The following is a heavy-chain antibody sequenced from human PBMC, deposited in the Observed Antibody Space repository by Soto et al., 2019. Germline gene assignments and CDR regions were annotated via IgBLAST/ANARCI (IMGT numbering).Heavy chain of an antibody. CDR2: ISSSSSYI. CDR1: GFTFSSYS. Sequence: GGSLRLSCAASGFTFSSYSMNWVRQAPGKGLEWVSSISSSSSYIYYADSVKGRFTISRDNAKNSLYLQMNSLRAEDTAVYYCARDVHDFWSGYVFGASDYWGQGTLVTVSS. CDR3: ARDVHDFWSGYVFGASDY. J-gene: IGHJ4*02. V-gene: IGHV3-21*01. D-gene: IGHD3-3*01.